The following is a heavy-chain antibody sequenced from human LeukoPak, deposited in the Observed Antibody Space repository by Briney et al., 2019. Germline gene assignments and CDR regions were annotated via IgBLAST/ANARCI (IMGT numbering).Heavy chain of an antibody. J-gene: IGHJ2*01. CDR1: GGSFSSYY. CDR2: IYNSGTT. D-gene: IGHD1-26*01. CDR3: ARDRLGATGHWRIDV. V-gene: IGHV4-4*07. Sequence: SETLSLTCTVSGGSFSSYYWTWIRQPAGKGLEWIGRIYNSGTTNYSPSLESRVTMSLDTSKNRFSLSLSSVTAADTAVYYCARDRLGATGHWRIDVWGRGTLVTISS.